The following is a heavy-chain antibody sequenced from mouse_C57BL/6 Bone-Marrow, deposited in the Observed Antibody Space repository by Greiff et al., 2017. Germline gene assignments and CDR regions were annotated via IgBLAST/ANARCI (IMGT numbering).Heavy chain of an antibody. Sequence: VQLQQPGAELVMPGASVKLSCKASGYTFTSYWMHWVKQRPGQGLEWIGEIDPSDSYPNYNQKFKGKSTLTVDKSSSTAYMQLSSLTSEDSAVYYCAREKLGSLYAMDYWGQGTSVTVSS. CDR2: IDPSDSYP. CDR3: AREKLGSLYAMDY. CDR1: GYTFTSYW. V-gene: IGHV1-69*01. D-gene: IGHD6-1*01. J-gene: IGHJ4*01.